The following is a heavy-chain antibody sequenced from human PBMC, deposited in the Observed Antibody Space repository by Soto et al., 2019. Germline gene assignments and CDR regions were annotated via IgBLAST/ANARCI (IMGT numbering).Heavy chain of an antibody. J-gene: IGHJ5*02. CDR2: IYPGDSDT. D-gene: IGHD3-10*01. V-gene: IGHV5-51*01. Sequence: PGESLKISCKGSGYSFTSYWIGWVRQMPGKGLEWMGIIYPGDSDTRYSPSFQGQVTISADKSISTAYLQWSSLTASDPAMYYCARRGRFGEFYAYWFDPWGQGTLVTVSS. CDR3: ARRGRFGEFYAYWFDP. CDR1: GYSFTSYW.